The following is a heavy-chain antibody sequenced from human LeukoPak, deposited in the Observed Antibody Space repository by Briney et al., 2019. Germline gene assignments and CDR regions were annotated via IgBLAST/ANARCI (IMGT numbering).Heavy chain of an antibody. J-gene: IGHJ5*02. CDR2: ISYDGSNK. Sequence: PGRSLRLSCAASGFTFSSYGMHWVRQAPGKGLEWVAVISYDGSNKYYADSVKGRFTISRDNSKNTLYLQMNSLRAEDTAVYYCAKDRVLRYFDWFPSLPFDPWGQGTLVTVSS. CDR1: GFTFSSYG. CDR3: AKDRVLRYFDWFPSLPFDP. D-gene: IGHD3-9*01. V-gene: IGHV3-30*18.